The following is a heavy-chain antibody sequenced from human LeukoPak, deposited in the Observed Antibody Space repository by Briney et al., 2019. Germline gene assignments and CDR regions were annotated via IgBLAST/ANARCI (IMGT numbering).Heavy chain of an antibody. V-gene: IGHV3-13*01. Sequence: GGSLRLSCTASGFTLGSHDMHWVRQIPGQGLEWVAAVSSGFHAFFADSVQGRFTVPREDARYSLYLQMNSLRAGDTAVYYCVREARGYHYTYFDYWGQGTLVTVSS. D-gene: IGHD5-18*01. J-gene: IGHJ4*02. CDR1: GFTLGSHD. CDR3: VREARGYHYTYFDY. CDR2: VSSGFHA.